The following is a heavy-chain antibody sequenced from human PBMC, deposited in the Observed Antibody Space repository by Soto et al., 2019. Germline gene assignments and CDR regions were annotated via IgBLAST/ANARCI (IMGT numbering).Heavy chain of an antibody. CDR3: ARDYHVSGTWLGVDV. CDR2: IYYRGAT. J-gene: IGHJ6*02. Sequence: QVQLQESGPGLVKPSQTLSLTCNVSGGSISSGDSYWSWIRQHPRKGLEWIGYIYYRGATYYNPSLKSRVSISVDISKNQFSLRLSSVTAADTAVYYCARDYHVSGTWLGVDVWGQGTTVTVSS. CDR1: GGSISSGDSY. V-gene: IGHV4-31*03. D-gene: IGHD3-10*01.